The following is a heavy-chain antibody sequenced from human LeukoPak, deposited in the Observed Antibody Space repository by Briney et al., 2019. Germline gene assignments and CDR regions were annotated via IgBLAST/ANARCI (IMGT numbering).Heavy chain of an antibody. J-gene: IGHJ6*02. CDR2: INHSGST. CDR3: ARERPYYGMDV. CDR1: GGSFSGYY. Sequence: KPSETLSLTCAVYGGSFSGYYWSWIRQPPGKGLEWIGEINHSGSTNYNPSLKSRVTISVDTSKNQFSLKLSSVTAADTAVYYCARERPYYGMDVWGQGTTVTVSS. V-gene: IGHV4-34*01.